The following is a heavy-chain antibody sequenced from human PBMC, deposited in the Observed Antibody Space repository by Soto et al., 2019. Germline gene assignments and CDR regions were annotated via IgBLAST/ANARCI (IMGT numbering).Heavy chain of an antibody. CDR1: GYNFRIFW. CDR2: IYPDDSET. CDR3: ARGQHNGGEGYFDF. D-gene: IGHD2-8*01. V-gene: IGHV5-51*01. Sequence: GESLNISCPTSGYNFRIFWIDWLRHMPGKALEWMGLIYPDDSETKYSPSFESQVTMSSDSYISATYLQWSSLQASDTAIYYCARGQHNGGEGYFDFWGQGTLVTVSS. J-gene: IGHJ4*02.